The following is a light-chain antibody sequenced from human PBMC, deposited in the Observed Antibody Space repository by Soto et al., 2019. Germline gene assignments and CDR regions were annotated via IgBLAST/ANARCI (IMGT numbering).Light chain of an antibody. CDR1: QSVSSSY. J-gene: IGKJ2*01. CDR3: QQYGSSPLYA. Sequence: EIVLTQSPGTLSLSPGERATLSCRASQSVSSSYLSWYQQKPGQAPRLLIYGASSRATGIPDRFSGSGSGTDFTLTISRLEPEDLAVYYCQQYGSSPLYAFGQGPPLELK. CDR2: GAS. V-gene: IGKV3-20*01.